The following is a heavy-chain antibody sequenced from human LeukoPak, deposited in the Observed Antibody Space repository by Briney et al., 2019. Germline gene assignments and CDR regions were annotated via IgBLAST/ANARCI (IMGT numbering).Heavy chain of an antibody. CDR2: INHSGST. J-gene: IGHJ6*02. Sequence: SETLSLTCAVYGGSFSGYYWSWIRQPPGKGLEWIGEINHSGSTNYNPSLKSRVTISVDTSKNQFSLKLSPVTAADTAVYYCASSYCGGDCYSEWSYYYGMDVWGQGTTVTVSS. V-gene: IGHV4-34*01. D-gene: IGHD2-21*02. CDR3: ASSYCGGDCYSEWSYYYGMDV. CDR1: GGSFSGYY.